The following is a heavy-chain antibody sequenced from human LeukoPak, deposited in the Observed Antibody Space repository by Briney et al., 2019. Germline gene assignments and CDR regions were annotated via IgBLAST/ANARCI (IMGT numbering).Heavy chain of an antibody. CDR2: ISAYNGNT. CDR1: GYTFTSYG. D-gene: IGHD2-2*01. Sequence: ASVKVSCKASGYTFTSYGISWVRPAPGQGLEWMGWISAYNGNTNYAQKLQGRVTMTTHTSTSTAYMELRSLRSDDTAVYYCARGWAYQLTNWFDPWGQGTLVAVSS. V-gene: IGHV1-18*01. J-gene: IGHJ5*02. CDR3: ARGWAYQLTNWFDP.